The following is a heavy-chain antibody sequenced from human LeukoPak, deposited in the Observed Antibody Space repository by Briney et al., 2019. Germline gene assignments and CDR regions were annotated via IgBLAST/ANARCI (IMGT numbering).Heavy chain of an antibody. CDR3: AKIKFPIAAAGPLDY. D-gene: IGHD6-13*01. J-gene: IGHJ4*02. CDR1: GFTFSCCA. CDR2: ISGSGGST. V-gene: IGHV3-23*01. Sequence: GGSLRLSCAASGFTFSCCAMSWVRQAPGKGLEWVSTISGSGGSTYYADSVKGRFTISRDNSKNTLYLQMNSLRAEDTAVYYCAKIKFPIAAAGPLDYWGQGTLVTVSS.